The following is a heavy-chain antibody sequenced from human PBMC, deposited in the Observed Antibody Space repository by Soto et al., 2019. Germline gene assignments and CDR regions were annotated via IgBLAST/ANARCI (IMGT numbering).Heavy chain of an antibody. CDR2: IIPIFGTA. J-gene: IGHJ6*02. CDR3: ARDPHCSGGSCYRYYYYGMDV. CDR1: GGTFSSYA. V-gene: IGHV1-69*12. D-gene: IGHD2-15*01. Sequence: QVQLVQSGAEVKKPGSSVKVSCKASGGTFSSYAISWVRQAPGQGLEWMGGIIPIFGTANYAQKFQGRVTITADESTSTADMELSSLRSEDTAVYYCARDPHCSGGSCYRYYYYGMDVWGQGTTVTVSS.